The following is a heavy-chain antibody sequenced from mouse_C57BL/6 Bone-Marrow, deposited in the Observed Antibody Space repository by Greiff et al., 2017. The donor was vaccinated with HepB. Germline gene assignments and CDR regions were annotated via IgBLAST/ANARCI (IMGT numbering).Heavy chain of an antibody. V-gene: IGHV1-82*01. CDR1: GYAFSSSW. J-gene: IGHJ3*01. CDR3: AKILPWFAY. Sequence: VHLVESGPELVKPGASVKISCKASGYAFSSSWMNWVKQRPGKGLEWIGRIYPGDGDTNYNGKFKGKATLTADKSSSTAYMQLSSLTSEDSAVYFCAKILPWFAYWGQGTLVTVSA. CDR2: IYPGDGDT.